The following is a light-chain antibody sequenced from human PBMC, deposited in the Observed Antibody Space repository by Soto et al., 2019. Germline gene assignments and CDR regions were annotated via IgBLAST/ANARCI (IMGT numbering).Light chain of an antibody. Sequence: EIVLTQSPATVSLSQGERATLSCRASQSVGSYLAWFQQTPGQAPRLLIYGASNRATGIPDRFSGSGSGTDFTLTISRLEPEDFAVYYCQQYGSSGTFGQGTKVDI. CDR3: QQYGSSGT. V-gene: IGKV3-20*01. CDR2: GAS. J-gene: IGKJ1*01. CDR1: QSVGSY.